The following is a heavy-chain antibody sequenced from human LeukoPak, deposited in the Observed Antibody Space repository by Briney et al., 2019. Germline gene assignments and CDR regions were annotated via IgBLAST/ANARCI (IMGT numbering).Heavy chain of an antibody. CDR2: YYHSGST. D-gene: IGHD2-8*01. CDR3: ASPYYTNGVCHLVGY. Sequence: MPSETLSLTCSVSGYSISSGYYWGWIRQPPGTGLGWIGSYYHSGSTFYSPPLKSRVPISVDTSKHQFSAKLNSVTAAHTPVYYCASPYYTNGVCHLVGYWGQGT. CDR1: GYSISSGYY. J-gene: IGHJ4*02. V-gene: IGHV4-38-2*02.